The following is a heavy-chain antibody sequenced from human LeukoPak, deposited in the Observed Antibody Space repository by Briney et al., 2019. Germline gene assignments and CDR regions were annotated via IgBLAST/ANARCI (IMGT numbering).Heavy chain of an antibody. D-gene: IGHD2-2*01. J-gene: IGHJ4*02. CDR1: GGTFSSYA. CDR2: IIPIFGTA. CDR3: ARVSVACGASTSCLSDY. Sequence: ASVKVSCKASGGTFSSYAISWVRQAPGQGLEWMGGIIPIFGTANYAQKFQGRVTITADESTSTAYMELSSLRSEDTAVYYCARVSVACGASTSCLSDYWGQGTLVTVSS. V-gene: IGHV1-69*13.